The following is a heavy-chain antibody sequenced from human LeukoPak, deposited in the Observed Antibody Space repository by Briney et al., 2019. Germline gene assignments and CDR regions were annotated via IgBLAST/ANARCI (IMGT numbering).Heavy chain of an antibody. D-gene: IGHD5-24*01. V-gene: IGHV4-59*01. CDR3: ARAGLQFKQNYWYFDL. CDR2: IYYSGST. CDR1: GGSISSYY. Sequence: PSETLSLTCTVSGGSISSYYWSWIRQPPGKGLEWIGYIYYSGSTNYNPSLKSRVTISVDTSKNQFSLKLSSVTAADTAVYYCARAGLQFKQNYWYFDLWGRGTLVTVSS. J-gene: IGHJ2*01.